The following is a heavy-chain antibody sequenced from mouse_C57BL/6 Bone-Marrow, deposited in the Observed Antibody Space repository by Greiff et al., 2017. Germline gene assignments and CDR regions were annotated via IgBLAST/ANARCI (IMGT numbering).Heavy chain of an antibody. CDR3: ARGGNYGGYYFDY. V-gene: IGHV1-47*01. Sequence: VQLQQSGAELVRPGASVKLSCKASGYTFTTYPIEWMKQNHGQSLEWIGNFHPYNDDTKYNEKFKGKATLTVEKSSSTVYLELSRLTSDDSAVYYCARGGNYGGYYFDYWGKGTTLTVSS. D-gene: IGHD2-1*01. J-gene: IGHJ2*01. CDR1: GYTFTTYP. CDR2: FHPYNDDT.